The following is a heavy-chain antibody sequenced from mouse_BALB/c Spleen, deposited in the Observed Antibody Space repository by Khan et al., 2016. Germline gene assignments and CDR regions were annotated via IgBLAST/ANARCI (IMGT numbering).Heavy chain of an antibody. CDR2: ISYSGST. CDR1: GYSITSDYA. CDR3: ARSWRGFYAMDY. J-gene: IGHJ4*01. V-gene: IGHV3-2*02. Sequence: EVQLQESGPGLVKPSQSLSLTCTVTGYSITSDYAWNWIRQFPGNKLEWMGYISYSGSTSYNPSLKSRISITRDTSKNQFFLQLNSVTTEDTATYDCARSWRGFYAMDYWGQGTSVTVSS.